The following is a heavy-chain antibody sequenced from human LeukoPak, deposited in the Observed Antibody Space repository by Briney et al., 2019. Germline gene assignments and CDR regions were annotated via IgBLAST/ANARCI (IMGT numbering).Heavy chain of an antibody. CDR2: IYYSGST. CDR1: GGSISSYY. V-gene: IGHV4-59*08. Sequence: SETLSLTCTVSGGSISSYYWSWIRQPPGKGLEWIGYIYYSGSTNYNPSLKSRVTISVDTSKNQFSLKLSSVTAADTAVYYCARLTYYDFWSGYPYGMDVWGQGATVAVSS. CDR3: ARLTYYDFWSGYPYGMDV. D-gene: IGHD3-3*01. J-gene: IGHJ6*02.